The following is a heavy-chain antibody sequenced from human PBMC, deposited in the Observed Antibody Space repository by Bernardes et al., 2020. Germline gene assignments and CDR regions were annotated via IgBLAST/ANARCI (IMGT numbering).Heavy chain of an antibody. J-gene: IGHJ6*04. V-gene: IGHV1-24*01. CDR1: GYTLTELS. CDR3: ATGIRYAIGADYYYYYGMDV. D-gene: IGHD2-8*01. Sequence: ASVKVSCKVSGYTLTELSMHWVRQAPGKGLEWMGGFDPEDGETIYAQKFQGRVTMTEDTSTDTAYMELSSLRSEDTAVYYCATGIRYAIGADYYYYYGMDVWGKGTTVTVSS. CDR2: FDPEDGET.